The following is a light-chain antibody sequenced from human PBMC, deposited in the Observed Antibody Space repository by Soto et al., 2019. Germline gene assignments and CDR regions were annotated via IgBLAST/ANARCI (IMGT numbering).Light chain of an antibody. Sequence: EIVLTQSPGTLSLSPGERATLSCRTSESVTSTYLAWYQQKPGQPPRLLIYGASTRATGIPARFSGSGSGTDFTLTISRLEPEDFAMYYCLVFGGSPRYTFGQGTRLEIK. CDR3: LVFGGSPRYT. CDR1: ESVTSTY. V-gene: IGKV3-20*01. CDR2: GAS. J-gene: IGKJ2*01.